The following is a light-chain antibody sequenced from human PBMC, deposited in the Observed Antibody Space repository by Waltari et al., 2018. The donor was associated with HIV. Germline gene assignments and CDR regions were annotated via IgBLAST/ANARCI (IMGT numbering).Light chain of an antibody. V-gene: IGLV1-51*01. J-gene: IGLJ2*01. CDR2: DNG. CDR3: GTWDGSLSAPV. Sequence: QSVLTQPPSVSAAPGQDVTISCPGSSSNIGDNYASRYQQLPGPAPKLLIYDNGKGLSGIPDRFSGSKSGTSATLVITGLQTGDEADYYCGTWDGSLSAPVFGGGTKLTVL. CDR1: SSNIGDNY.